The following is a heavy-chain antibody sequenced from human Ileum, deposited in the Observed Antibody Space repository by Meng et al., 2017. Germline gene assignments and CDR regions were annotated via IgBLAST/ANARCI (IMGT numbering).Heavy chain of an antibody. CDR2: IYYSGST. D-gene: IGHD6-6*01. Sequence: QVQLQGSGPRLVRPSETLSLACTVSGGSVSSGSYYWSWIRQPPGKGLEWIGHIYYSGSTNYNPSLKRRVTISVDMSKNQFSLKLNSVTAADTAIYFCARSSTSPASYFFDYWGQGTLVTVSS. V-gene: IGHV4-61*01. CDR1: GGSVSSGSYY. CDR3: ARSSTSPASYFFDY. J-gene: IGHJ4*02.